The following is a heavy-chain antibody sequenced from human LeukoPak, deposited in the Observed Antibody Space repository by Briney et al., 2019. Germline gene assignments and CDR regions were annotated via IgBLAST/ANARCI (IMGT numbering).Heavy chain of an antibody. V-gene: IGHV3-20*04. CDR2: INWNGGST. CDR1: GFTFDDYG. Sequence: GGFLRLSCAASGFTFDDYGMSWVRQAPGKGLEWVSAINWNGGSTGYADSVKGRFTISRDNAKNSLYLQMNSLRAEDTALYYCARGTTLAAAGTPFDYWGQGTLVTVSS. J-gene: IGHJ4*02. CDR3: ARGTTLAAAGTPFDY. D-gene: IGHD6-13*01.